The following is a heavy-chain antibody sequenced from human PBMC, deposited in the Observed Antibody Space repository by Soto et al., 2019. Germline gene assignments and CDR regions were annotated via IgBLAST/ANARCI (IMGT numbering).Heavy chain of an antibody. CDR2: IKSKTDGGTT. J-gene: IGHJ4*02. CDR1: GFTFSNVW. Sequence: EVQLVESGGGWVKPGGSLRLSCAASGFTFSNVWMNWVRQAPGKGLEWVGRIKSKTDGGTTDYAAPVKGRFTISRDDSKNTLYLQMNSLKTEDTAVYYCTPLALKYSSGWYEFSDWGQGTLVTDSS. CDR3: TPLALKYSSGWYEFSD. D-gene: IGHD6-19*01. V-gene: IGHV3-15*07.